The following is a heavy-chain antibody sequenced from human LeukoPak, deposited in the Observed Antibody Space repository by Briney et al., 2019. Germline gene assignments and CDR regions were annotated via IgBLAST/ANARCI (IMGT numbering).Heavy chain of an antibody. CDR2: ISWNSGSI. Sequence: GGSLRLSCAASGFTFADYAMHWVRQAPGKGLEWVSGISWNSGSIGDADSVKGRFTISRDNAKNSLYLQMNSLRAEDTALYYCAKGAYGDYENDAFDIWGQGTMVTVSS. V-gene: IGHV3-9*01. CDR1: GFTFADYA. J-gene: IGHJ3*02. D-gene: IGHD4-17*01. CDR3: AKGAYGDYENDAFDI.